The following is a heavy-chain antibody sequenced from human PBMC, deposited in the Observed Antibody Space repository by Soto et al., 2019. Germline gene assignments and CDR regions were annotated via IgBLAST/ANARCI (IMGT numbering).Heavy chain of an antibody. CDR3: AHLLAYYDILTGYYPYYFDY. J-gene: IGHJ4*02. Sequence: QITLKESGPTLVKPTQTLTLTCTFSGFSLSTSGVGVGWIRQPPGKALEWLALTYWDDDKRYSPSLKSRLTITKDTSKNQVVLTMTNMDPVDTATYYCAHLLAYYDILTGYYPYYFDYWGQGTLVTVSS. V-gene: IGHV2-5*02. D-gene: IGHD3-9*01. CDR1: GFSLSTSGVG. CDR2: TYWDDDK.